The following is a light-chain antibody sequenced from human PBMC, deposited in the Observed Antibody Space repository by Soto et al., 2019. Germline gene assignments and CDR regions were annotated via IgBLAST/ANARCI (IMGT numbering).Light chain of an antibody. CDR3: SSYTSSTTWV. CDR1: NSDVGGYNS. J-gene: IGLJ3*02. Sequence: QSVLTQPASVSGSPGQSITISCAGTNSDVGGYNSVSWYQQHPGKAPKLMIYEVSHRPSGVSNRFSGSKSGNTASLIISGLQAEDEGDYYCSSYTSSTTWVFGGGTKLTVL. V-gene: IGLV2-14*01. CDR2: EVS.